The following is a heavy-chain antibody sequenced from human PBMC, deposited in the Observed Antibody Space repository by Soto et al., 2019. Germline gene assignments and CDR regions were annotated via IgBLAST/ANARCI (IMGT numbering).Heavy chain of an antibody. CDR1: GCSFSSSNYY. D-gene: IGHD4-17*01. J-gene: IGHJ4*02. CDR3: ARRGGGDSLFDS. CDR2: IFYGGGSGVA. V-gene: IGHV4-39*01. Sequence: QLHLQESGPGLVEPSETLSLTCTVSGCSFSSSNYYWGWIRQPPGKGLEWIGNIFYGGGSGVAYYSRSIKSRVTVSVDTSKNQFALNMMSLTAADTAVYFCARRGGGDSLFDSWGQGKLVTVAS.